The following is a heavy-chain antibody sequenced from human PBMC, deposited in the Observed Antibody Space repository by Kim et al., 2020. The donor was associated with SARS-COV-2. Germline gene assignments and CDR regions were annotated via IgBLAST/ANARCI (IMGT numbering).Heavy chain of an antibody. Sequence: GGSLRLSCAASGFTFDDYAMHWVRQAPGKGLEWVSGISWNSGSIGYADSVKGRFTISRDNAKNSLYLQMNSLRAEDTALYYCAKDISHSSSWLSYFQHWGQGTLVTVSS. CDR3: AKDISHSSSWLSYFQH. J-gene: IGHJ1*01. CDR2: ISWNSGSI. V-gene: IGHV3-9*01. D-gene: IGHD6-13*01. CDR1: GFTFDDYA.